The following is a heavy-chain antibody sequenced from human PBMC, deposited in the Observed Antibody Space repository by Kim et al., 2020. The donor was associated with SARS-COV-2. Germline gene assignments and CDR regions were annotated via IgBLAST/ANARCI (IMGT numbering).Heavy chain of an antibody. Sequence: GGSLRLSCAASGITFSDAWLSWVRQAPGKGLEWVGRIKSKADGGTADYAAPVEVRFIISRDKSSHTPFLQMNSLETEDTSVYYYTFWGRSYTHGSDY. CDR2: IKSKADGGTA. CDR3: TFWGRSYTHGSDY. CDR1: GITFSDAW. D-gene: IGHD3-16*01. J-gene: IGHJ4*01. V-gene: IGHV3-15*01.